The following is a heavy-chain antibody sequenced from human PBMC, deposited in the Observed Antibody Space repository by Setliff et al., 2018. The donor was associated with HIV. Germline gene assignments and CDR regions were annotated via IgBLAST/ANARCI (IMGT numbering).Heavy chain of an antibody. J-gene: IGHJ4*02. CDR1: GGSLNDYS. CDR2: VNLPKTL. V-gene: IGHV4-34*01. Sequence: PSETLSLTCAVYGGSLNDYSWNWIRQSPGKGLEWIGEVNLPKTLNYNPSLESRITISADTSKKQFSLDLSSVTAADTAVYFCARAIVKTGYHTKSRVFDYWGQGTLVTVSS. D-gene: IGHD3-9*01. CDR3: ARAIVKTGYHTKSRVFDY.